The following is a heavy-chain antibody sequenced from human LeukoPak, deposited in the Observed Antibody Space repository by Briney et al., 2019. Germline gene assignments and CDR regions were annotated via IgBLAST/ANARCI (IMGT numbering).Heavy chain of an antibody. D-gene: IGHD6-6*01. CDR1: GFTFSSYA. J-gene: IGHJ4*02. CDR2: INHSGST. Sequence: PGGSLRLSCAASGFTFSSYAMSWIRQPPGKGLEWIGEINHSGSTNYNPSLKSRVTISVDTSKNQFSLKLSSVTAADTAVYYCARARYSSSPGFDYWGQGTLVTVSS. CDR3: ARARYSSSPGFDY. V-gene: IGHV4-34*01.